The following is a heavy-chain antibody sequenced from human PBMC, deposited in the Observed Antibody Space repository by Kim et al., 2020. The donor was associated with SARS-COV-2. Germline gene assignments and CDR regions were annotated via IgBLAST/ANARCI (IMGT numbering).Heavy chain of an antibody. J-gene: IGHJ6*02. Sequence: GGSLRLSCAASGFTFSSYWMSWVRQAPGKGLEWVANIKQDGSEKYYVDSVKGRFTISRDNAKNSLYLQMNSLRAEDTAVYYCARDAVQWLYYYYYYGMDVWGQGTTVTVSS. CDR3: ARDAVQWLYYYYYYGMDV. CDR1: GFTFSSYW. D-gene: IGHD6-19*01. V-gene: IGHV3-7*01. CDR2: IKQDGSEK.